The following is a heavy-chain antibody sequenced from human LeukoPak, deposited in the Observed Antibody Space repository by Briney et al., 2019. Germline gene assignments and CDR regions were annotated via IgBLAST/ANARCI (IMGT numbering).Heavy chain of an antibody. CDR2: INWSGGGT. V-gene: IGHV3-20*04. D-gene: IGHD2-2*01. CDR1: GFAFDEHG. Sequence: GGSLRLSCTASGFAFDEHGMSWVRQVPGKGLEWVSGINWSGGGTGYADPLRGRFTISRDNAKNSLYLQMDSLRAEDTALYYRARAPITSPFYFDYWGQGTLVTVSS. CDR3: ARAPITSPFYFDY. J-gene: IGHJ4*02.